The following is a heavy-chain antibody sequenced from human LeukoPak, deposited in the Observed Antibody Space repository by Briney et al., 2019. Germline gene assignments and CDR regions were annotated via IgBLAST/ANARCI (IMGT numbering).Heavy chain of an antibody. J-gene: IGHJ4*02. Sequence: SETLSLTYTVSGGSISSYYWSWIRQPPGKGLEWIGYIYYSGSTNYNPSLKSRVTISVDKSKNQFSLKLSSVTAADTAVYYCATYYYDSSGYHVDYWGQGTLVTVSS. D-gene: IGHD3-22*01. CDR3: ATYYYDSSGYHVDY. CDR1: GGSISSYY. V-gene: IGHV4-59*12. CDR2: IYYSGST.